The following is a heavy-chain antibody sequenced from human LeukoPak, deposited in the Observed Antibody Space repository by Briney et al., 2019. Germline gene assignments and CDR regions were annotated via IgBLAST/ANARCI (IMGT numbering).Heavy chain of an antibody. CDR2: INHSGST. CDR3: ARYCSSTNCRWFDP. D-gene: IGHD2-2*01. CDR1: GGSFSGYY. V-gene: IGHV4-34*09. J-gene: IGHJ5*02. Sequence: SETLSLTCAVYGGSFSGYYWSWIRQPPGKGPEWIGEINHSGSTNYNPSLKSRVTISVDTSKNQFSLNLTSVTAADTAVYYCARYCSSTNCRWFDPWGQGTLVTVSS.